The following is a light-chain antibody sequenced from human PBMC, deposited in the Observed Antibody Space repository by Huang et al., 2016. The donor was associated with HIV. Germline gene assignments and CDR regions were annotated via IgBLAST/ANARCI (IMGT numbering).Light chain of an antibody. V-gene: IGKV1-5*03. J-gene: IGKJ1*01. CDR3: QQYSSWRT. CDR2: KAS. Sequence: DIQMTQSPSTLSASVGDRVTITCRASQTITNLLAWYQQKPGKAPKLLIYKASTLETGVPSRFSGSGSGTEFTLTINSMQPDDFATYYCQQYSSWRTFGQGTKVE. CDR1: QTITNL.